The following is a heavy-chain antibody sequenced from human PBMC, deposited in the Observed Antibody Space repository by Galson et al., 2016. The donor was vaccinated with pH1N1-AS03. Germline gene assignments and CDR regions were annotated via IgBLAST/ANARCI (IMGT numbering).Heavy chain of an antibody. D-gene: IGHD1-26*01. V-gene: IGHV1-3*01. Sequence: SVKVSCKASGYTFISYVMHWVRQAPGQRLEWMGWINAGNGNTTYSQSFQGRVTITRDTSASKAYMELSSLRSEDTAEYYCARGRGSYGMDVWGQGTTVTVSS. CDR2: INAGNGNT. J-gene: IGHJ6*02. CDR1: GYTFISYV. CDR3: ARGRGSYGMDV.